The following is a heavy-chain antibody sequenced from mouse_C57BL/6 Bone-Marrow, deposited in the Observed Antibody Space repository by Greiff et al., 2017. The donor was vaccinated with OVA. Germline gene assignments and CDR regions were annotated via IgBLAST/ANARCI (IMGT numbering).Heavy chain of an antibody. J-gene: IGHJ3*01. V-gene: IGHV5-4*03. Sequence: DVKLVESGGGLVKPGGSLKLSCAASGFTFSSYAMSWVRQTPEKRLEWVATISDGGSYTYYPDNVKGRFTLSRGNAKNNLYLQMSHLKSEDTAMYYCARGGTRFADWGQGTLVTVSA. D-gene: IGHD3-3*01. CDR2: ISDGGSYT. CDR3: ARGGTRFAD. CDR1: GFTFSSYA.